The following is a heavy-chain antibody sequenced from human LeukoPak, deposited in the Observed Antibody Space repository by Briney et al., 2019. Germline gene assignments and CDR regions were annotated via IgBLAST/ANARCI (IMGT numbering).Heavy chain of an antibody. Sequence: PSETLSLTCTVSGGSISSYYWSWIRQPPGKGLEWIGYIYYSGSTNYNPSLKSRVTISVDTSKNQFSLKLSSVTAADTAVYYCARVTIFGVVNYYYMDVWGKGTTVTVSS. V-gene: IGHV4-59*12. CDR2: IYYSGST. CDR1: GGSISSYY. CDR3: ARVTIFGVVNYYYMDV. J-gene: IGHJ6*03. D-gene: IGHD3-3*01.